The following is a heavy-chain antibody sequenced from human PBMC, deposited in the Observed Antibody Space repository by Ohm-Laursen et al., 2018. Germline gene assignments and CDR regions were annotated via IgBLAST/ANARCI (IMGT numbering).Heavy chain of an antibody. CDR2: INPTDDST. Sequence: ASVKVSCKSSGFTFTSYFLHWVRQAPGQGLEWMGIINPTDDSTFITQKFQGRVSMTRDTSTSTVYMELTSLRSEDTAVYYCARDKVYGDLSWSKYRPYYFDSWGQGTLVTVSS. CDR1: GFTFTSYF. CDR3: ARDKVYGDLSWSKYRPYYFDS. D-gene: IGHD4-17*01. J-gene: IGHJ4*02. V-gene: IGHV1-46*01.